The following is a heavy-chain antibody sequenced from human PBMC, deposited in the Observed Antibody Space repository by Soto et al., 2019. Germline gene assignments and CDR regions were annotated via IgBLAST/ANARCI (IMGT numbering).Heavy chain of an antibody. V-gene: IGHV3-48*02. Sequence: GGSLRLSCGASGFTFSSYSMNWVRQAPGKGLEWASYISSSSSTIYYADSVKGRFTISRDNAKNSLYLQMNSLRDEDTAVYYCARDAPPLAYYYDPNWFDPWGQGTLVTVSS. CDR2: ISSSSSTI. J-gene: IGHJ5*02. D-gene: IGHD3-22*01. CDR1: GFTFSSYS. CDR3: ARDAPPLAYYYDPNWFDP.